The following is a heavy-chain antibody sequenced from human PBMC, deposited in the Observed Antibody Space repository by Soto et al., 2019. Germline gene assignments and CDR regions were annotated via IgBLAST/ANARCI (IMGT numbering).Heavy chain of an antibody. D-gene: IGHD3-22*01. J-gene: IGHJ4*02. Sequence: HVQLVQSGAEVKKPGALVKISCRTSGYTFTNYQMHWVRQAPGQGLEWMGIISTGGGGTYSAQRFQGRVTMTRHTSTSTVYMELSSLRSEDTAIYYCARGDESGFFDFWGQGTLLTVSS. CDR3: ARGDESGFFDF. V-gene: IGHV1-46*01. CDR1: GYTFTNYQ. CDR2: ISTGGGGT.